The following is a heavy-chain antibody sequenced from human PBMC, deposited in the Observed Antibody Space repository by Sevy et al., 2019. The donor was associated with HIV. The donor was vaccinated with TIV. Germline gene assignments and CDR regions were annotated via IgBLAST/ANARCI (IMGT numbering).Heavy chain of an antibody. CDR2: IHNSGDTT. V-gene: IGHV3-23*01. Sequence: GGSLRLSCAASGFTFSNYGMNWVRQAPGKGLEWVSVIHNSGDTTYYADSVKGRFTISSDNSENTLYLQMNSLRAEDTTVYYCVKGEYISATGNDAFDIWGQGTMVTVSS. D-gene: IGHD6-13*01. CDR1: GFTFSNYG. J-gene: IGHJ3*02. CDR3: VKGEYISATGNDAFDI.